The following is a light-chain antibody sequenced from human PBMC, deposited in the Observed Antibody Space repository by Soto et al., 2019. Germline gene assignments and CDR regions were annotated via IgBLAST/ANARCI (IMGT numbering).Light chain of an antibody. J-gene: IGLJ3*02. CDR3: SSYTTSDTPWV. CDR1: SSDVGGYNY. V-gene: IGLV2-14*01. Sequence: QSALTQPASVSGSPGQSITISCTGTSSDVGGYNYVSWYQQHPGKAPKLMIYEVSNRPSGVSNRFSGSKSDNTASLTISGLQSEDEADYYCSSYTTSDTPWVFGGGTQLTV. CDR2: EVS.